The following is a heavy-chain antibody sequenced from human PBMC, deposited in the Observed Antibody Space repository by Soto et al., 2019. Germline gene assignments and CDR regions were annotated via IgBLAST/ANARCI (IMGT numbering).Heavy chain of an antibody. CDR3: ARDPDYYYYYYMDV. CDR2: INSDGSST. J-gene: IGHJ6*03. Sequence: GSLRLSCAASGFTFSSYWMHWVRQAPGKGLVWVSRINSDGSSTSYADSVKGRFTISRDNAKNTLYLQMNSLRAEDTAVYYWARDPDYYYYYYMDVWGKGTTVTVSS. V-gene: IGHV3-74*01. CDR1: GFTFSSYW.